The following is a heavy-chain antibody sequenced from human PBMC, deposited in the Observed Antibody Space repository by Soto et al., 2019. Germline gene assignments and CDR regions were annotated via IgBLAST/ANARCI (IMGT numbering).Heavy chain of an antibody. CDR3: ARGIAAAAARGMDV. CDR2: INPNSGGT. V-gene: IGHV1-2*04. J-gene: IGHJ6*02. D-gene: IGHD6-13*01. Sequence: ASVKVSCKASGYTFTGYYMHWVRQAPGQGLEWMGWINPNSGGTNYAQKFQGWVTMTRDTSISTAYMELSRLRSDDTAVYYCARGIAAAAARGMDVWGQGTTVTSP. CDR1: GYTFTGYY.